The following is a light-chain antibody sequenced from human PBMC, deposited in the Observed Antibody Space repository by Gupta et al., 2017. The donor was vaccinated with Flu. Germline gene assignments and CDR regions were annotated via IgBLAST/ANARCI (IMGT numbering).Light chain of an antibody. CDR3: HQDGSSPET. J-gene: IGKJ1*01. CDR2: GAS. V-gene: IGKV3-20*01. Sequence: EIVLTQSPGTLSLSPGERATLSCRASQRVSSNYLAWYQQKLGLPPRLLIYGASSRATGIPDRFSGSGSGTDFTLTVSRLEPEDFAVYYCHQDGSSPETFGQGTKVEIK. CDR1: QRVSSNY.